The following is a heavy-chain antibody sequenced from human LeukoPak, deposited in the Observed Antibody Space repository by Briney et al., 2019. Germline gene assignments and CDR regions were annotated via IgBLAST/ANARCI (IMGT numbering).Heavy chain of an antibody. CDR2: IYTSGST. D-gene: IGHD1-26*01. V-gene: IGHV4-4*07. Sequence: SETLSLTCTVSGGSISSYYWSWIRQPAGKGLEWIGRIYTSGSTNYNPSLKSRVTMSVDTSKNQFSLKLSSVTAADTAVYYCARVRGSSGSYEYYHYMDVWGKGTTVTISS. CDR1: GGSISSYY. J-gene: IGHJ6*03. CDR3: ARVRGSSGSYEYYHYMDV.